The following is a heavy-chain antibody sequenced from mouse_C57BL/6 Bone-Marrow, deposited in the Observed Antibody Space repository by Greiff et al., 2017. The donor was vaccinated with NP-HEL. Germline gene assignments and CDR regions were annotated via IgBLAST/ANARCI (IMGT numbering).Heavy chain of an antibody. V-gene: IGHV5-15*01. CDR3: ARPPHYYGSSYYWYFDV. Sequence: EVQRVESGGGLVQPGGSLKLSCAASGFTFSDYGMAWVRQAPRKGPEWVAFISNLAYSIYYADTVTGRFTISRENAKNTLYLEMSSLRSEDTAMYYCARPPHYYGSSYYWYFDVWGTGTTVTVSS. D-gene: IGHD1-1*01. CDR1: GFTFSDYG. J-gene: IGHJ1*03. CDR2: ISNLAYSI.